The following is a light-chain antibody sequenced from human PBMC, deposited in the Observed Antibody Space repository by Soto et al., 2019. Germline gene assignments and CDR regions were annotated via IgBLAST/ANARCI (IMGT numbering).Light chain of an antibody. V-gene: IGKV1-5*01. Sequence: DIQMTQSPSTLSASVGDRVTITCRASQSISGWLAWYQQKPGKAPKLLMYAASTLQSGVPSRLSGSGSGTEFTLTISSLQPEDFATYYCQQLKSYPQTFGQGTKVDIK. CDR3: QQLKSYPQT. CDR2: AAS. CDR1: QSISGW. J-gene: IGKJ1*01.